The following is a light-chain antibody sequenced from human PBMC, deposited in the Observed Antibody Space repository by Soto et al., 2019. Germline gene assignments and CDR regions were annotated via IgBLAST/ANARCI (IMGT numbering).Light chain of an antibody. Sequence: QSALTQPASVSGSPGQSITISCTGISNDVGTYNLVSWCQHHPGKAPKLIIYEASKRPSGVPNRFSGSKSGNTASLTISGLHAEDEADYYCCSYGRSVVFGGGTKLTVL. J-gene: IGLJ2*01. V-gene: IGLV2-23*01. CDR1: SNDVGTYNL. CDR2: EAS. CDR3: CSYGRSVV.